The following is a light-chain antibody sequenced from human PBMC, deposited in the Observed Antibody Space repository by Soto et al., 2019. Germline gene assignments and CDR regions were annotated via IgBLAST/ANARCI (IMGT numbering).Light chain of an antibody. Sequence: SVLTQPPSASGTPGQRVTISCSGSSSNIGSNTVNWYQQLPGTAPKLLIYSNNKRPSGVPDRFSGSKSGTSASLAISGLQYEDEADYYCAAWDDSLNGYVFGSGTKVTV. V-gene: IGLV1-44*01. CDR2: SNN. J-gene: IGLJ1*01. CDR3: AAWDDSLNGYV. CDR1: SSNIGSNT.